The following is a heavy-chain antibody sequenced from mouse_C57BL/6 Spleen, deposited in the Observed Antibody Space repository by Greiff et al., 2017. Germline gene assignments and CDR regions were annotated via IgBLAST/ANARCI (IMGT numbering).Heavy chain of an antibody. CDR1: GFNIKDDY. J-gene: IGHJ3*01. CDR2: IDPENGDT. CDR3: TTGVYYGAWFAY. Sequence: EVQLQQPGAELVRPGASVKLSCTASGFNIKDDYMHWVKQRPEQGLEWIGWIDPENGDTEYASKFQGKATITADTSSNTAYLQLSSLTSEDTAVYYCTTGVYYGAWFAYWGQGTLVTVSA. V-gene: IGHV14-4*01. D-gene: IGHD2-13*01.